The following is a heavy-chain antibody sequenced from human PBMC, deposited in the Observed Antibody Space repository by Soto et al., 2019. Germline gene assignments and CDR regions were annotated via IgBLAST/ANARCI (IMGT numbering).Heavy chain of an antibody. CDR1: GGSINSGGYY. D-gene: IGHD3-3*01. CDR2: IYYSGST. J-gene: IGHJ4*02. CDR3: ARAQTIFGILTVFDS. V-gene: IGHV4-31*02. Sequence: SETLSLTCTVSGGSINSGGYYWRWIRQQPGKGLEWIGYIYYSGSTSYNPSLKSRVTISVDTSKIHFSLNLTSVTAADTAVYFCARAQTIFGILTVFDSWGQGTLVTVSS.